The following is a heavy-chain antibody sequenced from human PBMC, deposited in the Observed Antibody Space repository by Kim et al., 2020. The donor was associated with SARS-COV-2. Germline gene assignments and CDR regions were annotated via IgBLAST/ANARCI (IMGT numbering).Heavy chain of an antibody. Sequence: GESLKISCKGSGYSFTSYWISWVRQMPGKGLEWMGRIDPSDSYTNYSPSFQGHVTISADKSISTAYLQWSSLKASDTAMYYCAREDSSGWYVGAGWFDPWGQGTLVTVSS. D-gene: IGHD6-19*01. J-gene: IGHJ5*02. CDR2: IDPSDSYT. V-gene: IGHV5-10-1*01. CDR1: GYSFTSYW. CDR3: AREDSSGWYVGAGWFDP.